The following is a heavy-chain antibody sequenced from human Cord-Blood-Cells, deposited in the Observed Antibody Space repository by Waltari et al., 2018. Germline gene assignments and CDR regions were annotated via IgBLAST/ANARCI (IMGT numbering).Heavy chain of an antibody. CDR1: GYTFTGYY. CDR3: ARDRTLDY. V-gene: IGHV1-2*02. D-gene: IGHD1-7*01. J-gene: IGHJ4*02. CDR2: INPNSGGT. Sequence: QVQLVPSGAEVKKPGASVKVFCKASGYTFTGYYMPWVRQAAGQGLEWIGWINPNSGGTIYAQKFQGRVTMTRDTSISTAYMELSSLRSDDTAVYYCARDRTLDYWGQGTLVTVSS.